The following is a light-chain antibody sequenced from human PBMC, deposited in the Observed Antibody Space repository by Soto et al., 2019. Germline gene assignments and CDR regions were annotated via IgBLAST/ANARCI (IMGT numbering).Light chain of an antibody. CDR1: QNVSNN. Sequence: EIVMTQSPATLSVSPGERATLSCRASQNVSNNLAWYQQKPGQAPSLLIYGTSTRATGFPARFSGSASGTDFTLTISSLQSEDFAVYYCRQYNEWPLTFGGGTKVDI. CDR2: GTS. V-gene: IGKV3-15*01. CDR3: RQYNEWPLT. J-gene: IGKJ4*01.